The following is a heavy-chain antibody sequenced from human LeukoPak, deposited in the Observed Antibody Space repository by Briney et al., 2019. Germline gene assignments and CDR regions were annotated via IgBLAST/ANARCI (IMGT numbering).Heavy chain of an antibody. CDR2: IYSGGST. CDR3: ARAACGSCPFNF. D-gene: IGHD5-12*01. Sequence: GGSLRLSCAASGLTVSSNYMSWVRQAPGKGLEWVSVIYSGGSTYYADSVKGRFTISRDNSKNTVYLQINSLRAEDTAVYYCARAACGSCPFNFWGQGTLVTVSS. CDR1: GLTVSSNY. J-gene: IGHJ4*02. V-gene: IGHV3-53*01.